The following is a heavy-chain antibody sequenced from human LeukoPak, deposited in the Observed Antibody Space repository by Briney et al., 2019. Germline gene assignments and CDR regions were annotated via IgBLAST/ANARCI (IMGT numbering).Heavy chain of an antibody. V-gene: IGHV3-72*01. CDR2: SRNKANSYTT. CDR1: GFTFSDHY. D-gene: IGHD4-17*01. Sequence: GGSLRLSCAASGFTFSDHYMDWVRQVPGKGLDWVGRSRNKANSYTTEYAASVKGRFTISRDVSKNSLYLQMNSLKTEDTAVYYCATYGDYPPLGYYYMDVWGKGTTVTVSS. J-gene: IGHJ6*03. CDR3: ATYGDYPPLGYYYMDV.